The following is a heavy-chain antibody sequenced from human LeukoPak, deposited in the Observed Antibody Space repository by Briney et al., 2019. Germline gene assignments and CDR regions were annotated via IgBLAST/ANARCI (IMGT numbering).Heavy chain of an antibody. J-gene: IGHJ4*02. Sequence: PSQTLSLTCTVSGASISSNDQYWSWIRQHPGKGLERIGYTHHTGNTYYNPSLKSRLTISVDTSRNQFYLKLSSVTAADTAVYYCATYGGVRGLSFDYWGQGTLVTVSS. CDR3: ATYGGVRGLSFDY. CDR2: THHTGNT. V-gene: IGHV4-31*03. D-gene: IGHD3-10*01. CDR1: GASISSNDQY.